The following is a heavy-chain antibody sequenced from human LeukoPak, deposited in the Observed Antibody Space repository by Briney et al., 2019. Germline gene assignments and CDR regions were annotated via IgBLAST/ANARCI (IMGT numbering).Heavy chain of an antibody. J-gene: IGHJ5*02. Sequence: SGPTLVNPTQTLTLTCTFSGFSLSTSGVGVAWIRQPPGKALEWLALIYWNDDKRYSPSLKSRLTITKDTSKNQVVLTMTNMDPVDTATYYCAHSWAIVVVVAAPTVWFDPWAREPWSPSPQ. D-gene: IGHD2-15*01. CDR2: IYWNDDK. V-gene: IGHV2-5*01. CDR1: GFSLSTSGVG. CDR3: AHSWAIVVVVAAPTVWFDP.